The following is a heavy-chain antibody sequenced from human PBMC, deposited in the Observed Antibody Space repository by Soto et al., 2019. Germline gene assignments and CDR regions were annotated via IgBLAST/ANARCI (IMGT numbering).Heavy chain of an antibody. CDR2: SIPIFGTA. CDR1: GATFSSYS. D-gene: IGHD3-22*01. CDR3: ASAPITIIVVVNNPRASALDI. J-gene: IGHJ3*02. V-gene: IGHV1-69*13. Sequence: SAKVSCKDSGATFSSYSISWVRQAPRQGLEWLGGSIPIFGTAHYEQKFRGRVTITADESTGTAYMERSSVRADETAVYYCASAPITIIVVVNNPRASALDIWGKGTMVTVSS.